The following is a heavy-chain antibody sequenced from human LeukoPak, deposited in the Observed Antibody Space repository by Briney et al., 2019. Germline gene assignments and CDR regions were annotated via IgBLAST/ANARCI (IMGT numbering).Heavy chain of an antibody. Sequence: SETLSLTCTVSGGSISGYYWSWIRQPAGKGLEWMGRISGSGSTDYDPSLKSRVTMSVDTSKNQFSLKLNSVTAADTAVYYCAREGRSSTPGYWGQGTLVTVSS. CDR3: AREGRSSTPGY. CDR2: ISGSGST. J-gene: IGHJ4*02. D-gene: IGHD2-15*01. V-gene: IGHV4-4*07. CDR1: GGSISGYY.